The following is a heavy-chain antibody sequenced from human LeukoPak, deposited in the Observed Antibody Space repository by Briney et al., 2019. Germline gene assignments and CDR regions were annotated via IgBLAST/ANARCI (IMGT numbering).Heavy chain of an antibody. CDR3: ARDPGIAVADKYLQH. CDR2: INPNSGGT. D-gene: IGHD6-19*01. V-gene: IGHV1-2*02. CDR1: GYTLTGYY. Sequence: ASVKVSCKASGYTLTGYYMHWVRQAPGQGLEWLGWINPNSGGTNYAQKFQGRVTMTRDTSISTAYMELSRLRSDDTAVYYCARDPGIAVADKYLQHWGQGTLVTVSS. J-gene: IGHJ1*01.